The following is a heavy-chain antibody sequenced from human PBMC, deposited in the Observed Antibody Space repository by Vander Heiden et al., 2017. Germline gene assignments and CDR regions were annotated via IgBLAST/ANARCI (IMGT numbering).Heavy chain of an antibody. D-gene: IGHD1-1*01. CDR1: GGSISSRHW. Sequence: GPGLVKPSGTLSLTCAVSGGSISSRHWWSWVRQPPGKGLEWIGEIYHSGSTNYNPSLKSRVTISVDKSKNQFSQKLSPVTAADTAVYYAARKTKSGHFDDWGQGTLVTVSS. CDR3: ARKTKSGHFDD. J-gene: IGHJ4*02. CDR2: IYHSGST. V-gene: IGHV4-4*02.